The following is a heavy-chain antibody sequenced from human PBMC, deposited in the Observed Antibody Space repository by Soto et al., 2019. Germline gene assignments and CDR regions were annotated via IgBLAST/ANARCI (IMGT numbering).Heavy chain of an antibody. J-gene: IGHJ4*02. CDR1: GYTFTSYG. CDR2: ISAYNGNT. CDR3: ARDSQKPRLTFWSGSSPLDY. V-gene: IGHV1-18*04. D-gene: IGHD3-3*01. Sequence: ASVKVSCKASGYTFTSYGISWVRQAPGQGLEWMGWISAYNGNTNYAQKLQGRVTMTTDTCTSTAYMELRSLRSDDTAVYYCARDSQKPRLTFWSGSSPLDYWGQGTLVTVSS.